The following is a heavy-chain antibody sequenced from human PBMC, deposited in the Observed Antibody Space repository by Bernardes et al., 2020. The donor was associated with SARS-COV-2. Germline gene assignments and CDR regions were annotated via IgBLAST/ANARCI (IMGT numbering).Heavy chain of an antibody. J-gene: IGHJ6*02. Sequence: AAVKDSCKASGYTFTSYDINWVRQATGQGLEWMGWMNPNSGNTGYAQKFQGRVTMTRNTSISTAYMELSSLRSEDTAVYYCARDTLVLRYFDWSPGGMDVWGQGTTVTGSS. CDR3: ARDTLVLRYFDWSPGGMDV. V-gene: IGHV1-8*01. D-gene: IGHD3-9*01. CDR1: GYTFTSYD. CDR2: MNPNSGNT.